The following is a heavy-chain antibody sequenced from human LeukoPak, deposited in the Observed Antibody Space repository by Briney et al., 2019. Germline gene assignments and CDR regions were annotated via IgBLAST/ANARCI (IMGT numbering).Heavy chain of an antibody. CDR3: ARDTGSSGYYYTRRYYYGMDV. V-gene: IGHV3-74*01. J-gene: IGHJ6*02. D-gene: IGHD3-22*01. CDR1: GFTFSSYW. CDR2: INSDGSST. Sequence: GGSLRLSCAASGFTFSSYWMHWVRQAPGKGLVWVSRINSDGSSTSYADSVKGRFTISRDNAKNTLYLQMNSLRAEDTAVYYCARDTGSSGYYYTRRYYYGMDVWGQGTTVTVSS.